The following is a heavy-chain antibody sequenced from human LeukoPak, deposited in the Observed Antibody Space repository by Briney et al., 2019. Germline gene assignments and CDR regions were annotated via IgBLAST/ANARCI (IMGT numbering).Heavy chain of an antibody. CDR2: INPNTGAT. V-gene: IGHV1-2*02. Sequence: ASVKVSCKASGYTPTGYYLHWVRQAPQQGLEWMGWINPNTGATHSAQKFQGRITMTRDTSISTAYMDLSRLRSDDTAVYYCARDRVGSGWPRPYYFEVWGQGTLVTVSS. D-gene: IGHD6-19*01. CDR3: ARDRVGSGWPRPYYFEV. J-gene: IGHJ4*02. CDR1: GYTPTGYY.